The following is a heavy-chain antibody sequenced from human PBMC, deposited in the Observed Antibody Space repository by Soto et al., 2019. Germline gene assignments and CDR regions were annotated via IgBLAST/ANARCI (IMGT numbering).Heavy chain of an antibody. CDR1: GYNFATYG. J-gene: IGHJ4*02. V-gene: IGHV1-18*01. Sequence: ASVKVSCKASGYNFATYGVSWVRQAPGQGLEWMGWISAYTGDTGYAQKVQGRVTMTTDTSTSTAYMELRSLRSDDTAVYYCARDYYHDSSSYGYFDYWGQGTLVTVSS. CDR3: ARDYYHDSSSYGYFDY. D-gene: IGHD3-22*01. CDR2: ISAYTGDT.